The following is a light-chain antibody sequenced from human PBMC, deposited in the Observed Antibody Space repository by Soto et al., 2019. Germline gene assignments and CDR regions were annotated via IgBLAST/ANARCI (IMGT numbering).Light chain of an antibody. CDR1: QSVSSY. Sequence: EIVLTQSPATLSLSPGERATLSCRARQSVSSYLAWYQQKPGQAPRLLIYEPSNRATGIPARFSGSGSGTDFTLTISSLEPEDFAVYYCQQRSNWPPATFGQGTKVEIK. J-gene: IGKJ1*01. CDR2: EPS. V-gene: IGKV3-11*01. CDR3: QQRSNWPPAT.